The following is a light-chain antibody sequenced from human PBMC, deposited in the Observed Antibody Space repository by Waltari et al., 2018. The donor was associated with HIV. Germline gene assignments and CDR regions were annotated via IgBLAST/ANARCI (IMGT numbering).Light chain of an antibody. V-gene: IGKV1-39*01. J-gene: IGKJ2*01. CDR3: QQSYSTPYT. CDR1: RTSSSY. CDR2: AAS. Sequence: IQITQSPSSLSAAVGDRVTLTCRASRTSSSYLNWYQQKLGKAPNLLIYAASRLQSGVPSRFSGSESGTDFTLNISSLQPEDFATYYCQQSYSTPYTFGQGTKLEIK.